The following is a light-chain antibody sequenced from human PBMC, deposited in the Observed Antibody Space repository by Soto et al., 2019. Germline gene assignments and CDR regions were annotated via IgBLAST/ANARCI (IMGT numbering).Light chain of an antibody. J-gene: IGLJ1*01. CDR2: DVA. CDR3: VSYTSSTTYV. Sequence: QSVLTQPASVSDSPGQSITISVTGTSSDVGGSNFVSWYQQHPGKPPKLIIYDVANRPSGVSNRFSGSKSGSTASLIISRLQTEDEADYYCVSYTSSTTYVFGTGTKVTVL. CDR1: SSDVGGSNF. V-gene: IGLV2-14*03.